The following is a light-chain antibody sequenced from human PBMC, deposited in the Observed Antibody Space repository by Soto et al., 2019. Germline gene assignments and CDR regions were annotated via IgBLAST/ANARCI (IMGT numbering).Light chain of an antibody. V-gene: IGKV1-5*03. CDR2: KAS. CDR3: QQYNSYSRT. Sequence: DIQMTQSPSTLSASVEDRVSITCRASQSIVRWLAWYQQKPGKAPNLLIYKASSLESGVPSTFSGSGSGTEFTLTISSLQPDDFATYYCQQYNSYSRTFGQGTKVDIK. J-gene: IGKJ1*01. CDR1: QSIVRW.